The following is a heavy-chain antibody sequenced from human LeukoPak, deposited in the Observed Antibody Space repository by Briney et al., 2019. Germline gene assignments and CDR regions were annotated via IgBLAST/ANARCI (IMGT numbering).Heavy chain of an antibody. D-gene: IGHD3-3*01. J-gene: IGHJ4*02. Sequence: SETLSLTCTVSGASISNYYWTWIRQPPGKGLECIGYISYSGSTNYNPSLKSRVTISVDTSKNQFSLKLSSVTAADTALYYCARGLGNNNFWSGLGYWGQGTLVTVSS. CDR2: ISYSGST. CDR1: GASISNYY. CDR3: ARGLGNNNFWSGLGY. V-gene: IGHV4-59*01.